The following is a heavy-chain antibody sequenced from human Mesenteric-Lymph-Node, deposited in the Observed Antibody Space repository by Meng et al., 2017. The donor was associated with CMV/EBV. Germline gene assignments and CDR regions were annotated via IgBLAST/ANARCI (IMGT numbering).Heavy chain of an antibody. V-gene: IGHV4-61*01. CDR1: GGSVNSGSYY. J-gene: IGHJ4*02. CDR2: IFHSGST. D-gene: IGHD2-8*02. Sequence: CTVSGGSVNSGSYYWSWIRRPPGKGLEWIGYIFHSGSTYYNPSLKSRVTISVDTSKNQFSLKLTSVTAADTALYYCARDTGVNFDYWGQGTLVTVSS. CDR3: ARDTGVNFDY.